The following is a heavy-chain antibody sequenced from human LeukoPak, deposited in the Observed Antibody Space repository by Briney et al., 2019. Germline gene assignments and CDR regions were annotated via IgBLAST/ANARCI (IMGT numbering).Heavy chain of an antibody. Sequence: PGGSLRLSCAASGFTFSSYSMNWVRQAPGKGLEWVSSISSRSSYIYYADSVKGRFTISRDNAKNSLYLQMNSLRAEDTAVYYCARDSENVLRYFDWLLYPFDPWGQGTLVTVSS. V-gene: IGHV3-21*01. CDR3: ARDSENVLRYFDWLLYPFDP. D-gene: IGHD3-9*01. J-gene: IGHJ5*02. CDR2: ISSRSSYI. CDR1: GFTFSSYS.